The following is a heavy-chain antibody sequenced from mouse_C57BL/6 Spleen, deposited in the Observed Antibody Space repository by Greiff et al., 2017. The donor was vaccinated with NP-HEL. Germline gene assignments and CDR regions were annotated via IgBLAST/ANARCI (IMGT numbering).Heavy chain of an antibody. CDR1: GYAFSSSW. V-gene: IGHV1-82*01. J-gene: IGHJ2*01. CDR3: ARFQDDLDY. CDR2: IYPGDGDT. D-gene: IGHD2-3*01. Sequence: QVQLQQSGPELVKPGASVKISCKASGYAFSSSWMNWVKQRPGKGLEWIGRIYPGDGDTNYNGKFKGKATLTANKSSSTAYMQLSSLTSEDSAVYFCARFQDDLDYWGQGTTLTVSS.